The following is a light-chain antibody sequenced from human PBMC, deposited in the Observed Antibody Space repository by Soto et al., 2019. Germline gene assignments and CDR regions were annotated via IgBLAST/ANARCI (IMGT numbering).Light chain of an antibody. V-gene: IGKV3-20*01. CDR1: QSVSSSY. CDR2: GAS. CDR3: QQYGSSLEAT. J-gene: IGKJ5*01. Sequence: EIVLKQSPGTLSLSPGERATLSCRASQSVSSSYLAWYQQKPGQAPRLLIYGASSRATGIPDRFSGSGSGTDFTLTISRLEPEDFAVYYCQQYGSSLEATFGQGTRLEIK.